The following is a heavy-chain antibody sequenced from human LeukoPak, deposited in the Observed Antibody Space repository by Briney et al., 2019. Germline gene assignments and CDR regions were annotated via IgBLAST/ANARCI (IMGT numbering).Heavy chain of an antibody. J-gene: IGHJ4*02. CDR3: ARGGGPTSIYDSSGYYSDC. V-gene: IGHV1-8*01. CDR2: MNPNSGNT. CDR1: GYTFTSYD. D-gene: IGHD3-22*01. Sequence: ASVKVSCKASGYTFTSYDINWVRQATGQGLEWMGWMNPNSGNTGYAQKFQGRVTMARNTSISTAYMELSSLRSEDTAVYYCARGGGPTSIYDSSGYYSDCWGQGTLVTVSS.